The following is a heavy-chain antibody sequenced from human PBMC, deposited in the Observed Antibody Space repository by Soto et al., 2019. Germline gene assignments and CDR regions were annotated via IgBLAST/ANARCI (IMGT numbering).Heavy chain of an antibody. Sequence: EVQLVQSGAEVKKPGESLKISCKGSGYSFTSYWIVWVRQMPGKGLEWMGIIYPGDSETRYSPSLQGQVTMSADKSTSTAYLQWSSLKASDTAMYYCARRSYCDGDCTRRPYDYYGMDVWGQGTMVTPSS. D-gene: IGHD2-21*02. CDR2: IYPGDSET. CDR1: GYSFTSYW. J-gene: IGHJ6*02. CDR3: ARRSYCDGDCTRRPYDYYGMDV. V-gene: IGHV5-51*01.